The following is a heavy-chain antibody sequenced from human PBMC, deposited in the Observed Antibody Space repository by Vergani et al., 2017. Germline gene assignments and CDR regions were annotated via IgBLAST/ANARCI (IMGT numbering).Heavy chain of an antibody. CDR3: ARHISVVRPSSMTAFDY. Sequence: QMQLQESGPGLVKPSETLCLSCTVSGDSISTSSYAWGWIRQPPGKTLEWIGTVFYGGRTSYNPSLKSRVTLSLDTSKKQISLHLTSVTAADTAVYYCARHISVVRPSSMTAFDYWGQGTLVTVSS. V-gene: IGHV4-39*01. CDR1: GDSISTSSYA. J-gene: IGHJ4*02. D-gene: IGHD2-15*01. CDR2: VFYGGRT.